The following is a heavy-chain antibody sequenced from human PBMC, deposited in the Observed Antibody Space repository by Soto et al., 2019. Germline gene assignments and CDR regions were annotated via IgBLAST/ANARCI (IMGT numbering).Heavy chain of an antibody. V-gene: IGHV4-31*03. CDR3: AREKGDYLVGYYYYYMDV. CDR2: TYYSGST. Sequence: SETLSLTCTVSGGSISSGGYYWSWIRQHPGKGLEWIGYTYYSGSTYYNPSLKSRVTISVDTSKNQFSLKLSSVTAADTAVYYCAREKGDYLVGYYYYYMDVWGKGTTVTVS. D-gene: IGHD4-17*01. J-gene: IGHJ6*03. CDR1: GGSISSGGYY.